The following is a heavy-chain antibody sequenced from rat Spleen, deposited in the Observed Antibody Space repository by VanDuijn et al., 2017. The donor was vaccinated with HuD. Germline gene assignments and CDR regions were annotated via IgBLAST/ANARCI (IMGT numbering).Heavy chain of an antibody. J-gene: IGHJ4*01. CDR2: INSAGST. CDR1: FYSITSSYK. CDR3: ARNPPHYYDAPYVMDA. D-gene: IGHD1-12*01. V-gene: IGHV3-3*01. Sequence: EVQLQESGPGLVKPSQSLSLTCSVTFYSITSSYKWTWIRQFPGNKLEWMGYINSAGSTNYNPSLKSRISITRDTSKNQFFLQVNSVTTEETATYYCARNPPHYYDAPYVMDAWGQGASVTVSS.